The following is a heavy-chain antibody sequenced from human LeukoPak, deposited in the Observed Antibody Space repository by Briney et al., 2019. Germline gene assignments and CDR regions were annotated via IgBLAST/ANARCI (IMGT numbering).Heavy chain of an antibody. D-gene: IGHD3-10*02. CDR3: ARGHSGRGGIDP. V-gene: IGHV4-34*01. J-gene: IGHJ5*02. CDR1: GGSFSGYY. Sequence: PSETLSLTCAVYGGSFSGYYWSWIRQPPGKGLEWIGEINHSGSTNYNPSLKSRVTISVDTSKNQFSLKLSSVTAADTAVYYCARGHSGRGGIDPWGQGTLVTVSS. CDR2: INHSGST.